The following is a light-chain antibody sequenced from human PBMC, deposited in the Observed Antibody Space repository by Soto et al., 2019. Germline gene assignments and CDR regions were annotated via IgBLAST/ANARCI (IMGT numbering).Light chain of an antibody. V-gene: IGKV1-39*01. J-gene: IGKJ2*01. Sequence: DIQMTQSPSSLSASVGDTVTITCRASQSISVHLNWYQQKPGKVPKLLIYAASNLHSGVPSIFSGSGSETDFALTISSLQPEDFATYYCQQSFITPYTFGQGTRLEIK. CDR1: QSISVH. CDR2: AAS. CDR3: QQSFITPYT.